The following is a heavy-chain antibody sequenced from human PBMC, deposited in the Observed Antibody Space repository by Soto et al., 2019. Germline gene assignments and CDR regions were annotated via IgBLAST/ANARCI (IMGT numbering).Heavy chain of an antibody. J-gene: IGHJ4*02. CDR1: GFNFNSYA. CDR3: ARDGATLMVEVTTPSFDF. CDR2: IAFDGNDR. Sequence: SLRLSCVASGFNFNSYAMHWVRQAPGKGLEWVAVIAFDGNDRYYADSVEGRFTISRDNSKSTLYLQMDSLSPEDTATYYCARDGATLMVEVTTPSFDFWGQGSLVTVSS. D-gene: IGHD3-22*01. V-gene: IGHV3-30-3*01.